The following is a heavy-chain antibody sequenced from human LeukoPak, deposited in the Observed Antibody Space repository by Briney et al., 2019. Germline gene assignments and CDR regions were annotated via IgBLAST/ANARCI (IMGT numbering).Heavy chain of an antibody. CDR2: INRSGST. J-gene: IGHJ5*02. D-gene: IGHD3-10*01. CDR3: ARKVRGVVWFDP. CDR1: GGSFSGYY. V-gene: IGHV4-34*01. Sequence: SETLSLTCAVYGGSFSGYYWSWIRQPPGKGLEWIGEINRSGSTNYNPSLKSRVAISADTSKNQFSLKLSSVTAADTAVYYCARKVRGVVWFDPWGQGTLVAVSS.